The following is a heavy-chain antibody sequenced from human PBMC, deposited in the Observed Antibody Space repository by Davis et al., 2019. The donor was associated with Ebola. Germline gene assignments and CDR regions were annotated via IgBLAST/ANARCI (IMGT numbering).Heavy chain of an antibody. J-gene: IGHJ6*02. Sequence: ASVKVSCKASGYTFTSYAMHWVRQAPGQRLEWMGWINAGNGNTKYSQKFQGRVTITRDTSASTAYMELSSLRSEDTAVYYCARRPYGYYGMDVWGQGTTVTVSS. CDR1: GYTFTSYA. D-gene: IGHD4-17*01. V-gene: IGHV1-3*01. CDR2: INAGNGNT. CDR3: ARRPYGYYGMDV.